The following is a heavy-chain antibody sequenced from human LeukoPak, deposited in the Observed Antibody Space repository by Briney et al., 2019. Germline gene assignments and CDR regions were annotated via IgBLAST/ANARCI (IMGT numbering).Heavy chain of an antibody. CDR2: ISPIGTRT. Sequence: GGSLRLSCAASGFTFSSDAMNWVRQAPGKGLEWVSAISPIGTRTYYADSVKGQFTISRDNSKNTLYLQMNSLRAEDTAMYYCAKASTVLKPIDSWGQGTLVTVSS. CDR3: AKASTVLKPIDS. D-gene: IGHD1-14*01. V-gene: IGHV3-23*01. J-gene: IGHJ4*02. CDR1: GFTFSSDA.